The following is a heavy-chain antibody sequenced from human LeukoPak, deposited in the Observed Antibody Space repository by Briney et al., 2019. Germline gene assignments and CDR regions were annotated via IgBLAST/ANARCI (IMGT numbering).Heavy chain of an antibody. CDR3: AREGGEYQLPLYYMDV. CDR2: IYYSGST. CDR1: GGSISSSSYY. V-gene: IGHV4-39*07. J-gene: IGHJ6*03. Sequence: SETLSLTCTVSGGSISSSSYYWGWIRQPPGKGLGWIGSIYYSGSTYYNPSLKSRVTISVDTSKNQFSLKLSSVTAADTAVYYCAREGGEYQLPLYYMDVWGKGTTVTVSS. D-gene: IGHD2-2*01.